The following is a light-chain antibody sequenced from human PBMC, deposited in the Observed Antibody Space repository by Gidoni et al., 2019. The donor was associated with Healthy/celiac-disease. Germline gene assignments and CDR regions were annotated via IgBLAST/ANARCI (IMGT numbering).Light chain of an antibody. CDR1: QDISNY. Sequence: DIQMTQSPSSLSASVGDRVTITCQASQDISNYVNWYQQKPGKAPKLLIYDASNLETGVPSRCSRSGSGTDFTFTVSSLQPEDIATYYCQQYDNLPLTFGGGTKVEIK. V-gene: IGKV1-33*01. CDR3: QQYDNLPLT. CDR2: DAS. J-gene: IGKJ4*01.